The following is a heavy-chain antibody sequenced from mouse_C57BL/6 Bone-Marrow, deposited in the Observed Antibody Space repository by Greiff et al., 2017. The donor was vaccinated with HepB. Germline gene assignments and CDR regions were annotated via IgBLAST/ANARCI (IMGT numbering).Heavy chain of an antibody. V-gene: IGHV10-1*01. CDR3: VRPILEGFAY. CDR2: IRSKSNNYAT. CDR1: GFSFNTYA. Sequence: DVKLQESGGGLVQPKGSLKLSCAASGFSFNTYAMNWVRQAPGKGLEWVARIRSKSNNYATYYADSVKDRFTISRDDSESMLYLQMNNLKTEDTAMYYCVRPILEGFAYWGQGTLVTVSA. J-gene: IGHJ3*01.